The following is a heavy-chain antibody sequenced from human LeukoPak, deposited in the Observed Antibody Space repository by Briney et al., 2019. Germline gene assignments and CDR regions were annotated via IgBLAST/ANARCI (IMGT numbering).Heavy chain of an antibody. CDR2: MYYSGST. CDR3: ARLIPPCGGGSCYERVAFDI. D-gene: IGHD2-15*01. CDR1: GGSISIISYY. V-gene: IGHV4-39*07. Sequence: PSETLSLTCTVSGGSISIISYYWGWIRQPPGKGLEWIGSMYYSGSTYYNPSLKSRVTISVDTSKNQFSLKLSSVTAADTAVYYCARLIPPCGGGSCYERVAFDIWGQGTMVTVSS. J-gene: IGHJ3*02.